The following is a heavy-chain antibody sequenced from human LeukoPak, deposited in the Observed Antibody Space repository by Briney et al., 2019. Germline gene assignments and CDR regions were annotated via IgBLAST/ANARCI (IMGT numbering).Heavy chain of an antibody. CDR2: ISSSGGII. CDR1: GFTFSDYY. Sequence: GGSLRLSCAASGFTFSDYYMSWIRQAPGKGLEWVSYISSSGGIIYYADSVKGRFTISRDNAKNSLYLQMNSLRAEDTAVYYCASTYSSGWYRSYWGQGTLVTVSS. CDR3: ASTYSSGWYRSY. V-gene: IGHV3-11*04. D-gene: IGHD6-19*01. J-gene: IGHJ4*02.